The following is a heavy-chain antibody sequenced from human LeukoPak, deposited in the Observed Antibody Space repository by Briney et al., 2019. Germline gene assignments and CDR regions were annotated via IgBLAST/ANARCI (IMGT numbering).Heavy chain of an antibody. CDR2: IYYSGST. CDR3: ARHVFYGSGSYYPYYFDY. CDR1: GDSISSSSYY. Sequence: SETLSLTCTVSGDSISSSSYYWGWIRQPPGQGLEWIGSIYYSGSTYYNPSLKSRVTISVDTSKNQFSLKLSSVTAADTAVYYCARHVFYGSGSYYPYYFDYWGQGTLVTVSS. J-gene: IGHJ4*02. V-gene: IGHV4-39*01. D-gene: IGHD3-10*01.